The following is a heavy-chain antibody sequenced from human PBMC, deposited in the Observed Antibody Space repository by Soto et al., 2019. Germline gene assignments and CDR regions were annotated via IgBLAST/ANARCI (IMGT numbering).Heavy chain of an antibody. D-gene: IGHD3-22*01. J-gene: IGHJ3*02. CDR1: GGTFSSYT. Sequence: QVQLVQSGAEVKKPGSSVKVSCKASGGTFSSYTISWVRQAPGQGLEWMGRIIPILGIANYAQKFQGRVTXTXDKSTSTAYMELSSLRSEDTAVYYCARGDDRGAFDIWGQGTMVTVSS. CDR2: IIPILGIA. V-gene: IGHV1-69*02. CDR3: ARGDDRGAFDI.